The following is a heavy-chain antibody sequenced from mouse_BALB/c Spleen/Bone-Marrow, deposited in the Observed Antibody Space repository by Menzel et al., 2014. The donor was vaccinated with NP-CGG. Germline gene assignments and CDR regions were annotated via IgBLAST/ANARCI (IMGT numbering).Heavy chain of an antibody. J-gene: IGHJ4*01. V-gene: IGHV14-3*02. D-gene: IGHD4-1*01. Sequence: VQLQQSGAELVKPGASVKLSCTASGFNIKDTYMHWVKQRPEQGLEWIGRIDPANGNTRYDPKFQGKATITADTSSNTAYLQLSSLTSEDTAVYYCARWEYYAMDYWGQGTSVTVSS. CDR3: ARWEYYAMDY. CDR2: IDPANGNT. CDR1: GFNIKDTY.